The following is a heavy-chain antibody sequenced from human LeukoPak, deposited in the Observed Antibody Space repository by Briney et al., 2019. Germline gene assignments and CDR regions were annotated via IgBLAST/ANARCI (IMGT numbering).Heavy chain of an antibody. Sequence: GRSLRLSCAASGFTFSSYGMHWVRQAPGKGLEWVAIISYDGSNEYYADSVKGRFTISRDNSKNTLYLQMNSLRAEDTAVYYCASYTAGYYFDYWGQGTLVTVSS. CDR1: GFTFSSYG. CDR2: ISYDGSNE. V-gene: IGHV3-30*03. CDR3: ASYTAGYYFDY. D-gene: IGHD5-18*01. J-gene: IGHJ4*02.